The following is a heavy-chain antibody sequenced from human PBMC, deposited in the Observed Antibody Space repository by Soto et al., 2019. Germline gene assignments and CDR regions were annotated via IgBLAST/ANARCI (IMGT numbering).Heavy chain of an antibody. J-gene: IGHJ6*02. D-gene: IGHD6-13*01. CDR3: ARGGSSSWYYYYYGMDV. Sequence: GGSLRLSCAASGFTFSSYWMSWVRQAPGKGLEWVANIKQDGSEKYYVDSVKGRFTISRDNAKNSLYLQMNSLRAEDTAVYYCARGGSSSWYYYYYGMDVWGQGTTVTVSS. CDR1: GFTFSSYW. CDR2: IKQDGSEK. V-gene: IGHV3-7*05.